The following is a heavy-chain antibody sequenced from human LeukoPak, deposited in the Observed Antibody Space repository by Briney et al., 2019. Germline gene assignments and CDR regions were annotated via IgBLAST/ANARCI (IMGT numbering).Heavy chain of an antibody. CDR2: ISDDGNSK. Sequence: GGPWRLSCVTLGFSSSSNAMPWVRQPPAKGLEWVAVISDDGNSKYYADSVKGRFAISRDNSKNTLYLQINSLRPEDAALYFCATVDDLDAFGIWGQGTLVTVSS. D-gene: IGHD2-2*03. J-gene: IGHJ3*02. CDR3: ATVDDLDAFGI. CDR1: GFSSSSNA. V-gene: IGHV3-30*09.